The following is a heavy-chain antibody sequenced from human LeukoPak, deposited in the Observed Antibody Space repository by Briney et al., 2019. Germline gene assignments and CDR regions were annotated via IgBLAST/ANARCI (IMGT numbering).Heavy chain of an antibody. J-gene: IGHJ4*02. CDR3: ARDKGDAIAARLFFDY. CDR2: ISYDGSNK. D-gene: IGHD6-6*01. V-gene: IGHV3-30*04. Sequence: PGGSLRLSCAASGFTFSSYAMHWVRQAPGKGLEWVAVISYDGSNKYYADSVKGRFTISRDNSKNTLYLQMNSLRAEDTAVYYCARDKGDAIAARLFFDYWGQGTLVTVSS. CDR1: GFTFSSYA.